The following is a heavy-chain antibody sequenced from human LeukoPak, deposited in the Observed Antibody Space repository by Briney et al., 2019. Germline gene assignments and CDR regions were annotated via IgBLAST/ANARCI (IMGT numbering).Heavy chain of an antibody. Sequence: PGGSLILSCAASGFTLSDYWMHWVRQVPGEGLVWVSRIDPDGSTTNYADSVKGRFTTSRDNAKNTLYLQMNSLRAEDTALYYCTRVQAGRSGLMDVWGRGTTVTVSS. CDR1: GFTLSDYW. CDR3: TRVQAGRSGLMDV. J-gene: IGHJ6*02. V-gene: IGHV3-74*01. D-gene: IGHD2-8*02. CDR2: IDPDGSTT.